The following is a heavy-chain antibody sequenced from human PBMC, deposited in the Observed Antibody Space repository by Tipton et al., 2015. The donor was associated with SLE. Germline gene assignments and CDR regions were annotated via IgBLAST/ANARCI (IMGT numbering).Heavy chain of an antibody. V-gene: IGHV4-38-2*02. Sequence: TLSLTCTVSGYSISSGYYWGWIRQPPGKGLEWIGNIYHSGSTYYNPSLKSRVTISVDTSKNQFSLKLGSVTATDTAVYYCARERIAAAGTFDYWGQGTLVTVSS. J-gene: IGHJ4*02. CDR1: GYSISSGYY. D-gene: IGHD6-13*01. CDR2: IYHSGST. CDR3: ARERIAAAGTFDY.